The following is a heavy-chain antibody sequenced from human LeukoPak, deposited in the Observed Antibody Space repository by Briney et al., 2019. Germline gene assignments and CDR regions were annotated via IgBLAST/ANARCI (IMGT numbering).Heavy chain of an antibody. CDR1: GFTFIIFE. D-gene: IGHD1-26*01. CDR2: ISSSGSTI. V-gene: IGHV3-48*03. CDR3: ARLYSGSYGGFDY. J-gene: IGHJ4*02. Sequence: GGSRRLSFAAFGFTFIIFERNWVGQAQGKGLEWVSYISSSGSTIYYADSVKGRFIISRDNAKNSLYLQMNSLRAEDTAVYYCARLYSGSYGGFDYWGQGTLVTVSS.